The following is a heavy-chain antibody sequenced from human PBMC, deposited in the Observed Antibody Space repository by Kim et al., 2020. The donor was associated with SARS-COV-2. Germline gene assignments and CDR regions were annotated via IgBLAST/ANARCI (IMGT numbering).Heavy chain of an antibody. CDR2: IKEDGSEK. V-gene: IGHV3-7*03. CDR3: ARGLAAAGTSIDY. D-gene: IGHD6-13*01. J-gene: IGHJ4*02. CDR1: GFSFSSYW. Sequence: GGSLRLSCVASGFSFSSYWMCWVRLVPGKGLEWVANIKEDGSEKFFVDSVKDRFTISRDNAKNSVYLQMNRLRPEETALYFCARGLAAAGTSIDYWGQGTLVTVSS.